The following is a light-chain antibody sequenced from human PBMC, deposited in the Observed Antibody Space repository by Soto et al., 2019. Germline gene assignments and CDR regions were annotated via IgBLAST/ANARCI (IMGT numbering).Light chain of an antibody. V-gene: IGKV3-15*01. CDR1: QGVGIT. Sequence: EIVMTQSPATLSVSPGEGVTLSCRASQGVGITLAWYQQKPGQTPRLLIYNAFTRATGIPARFSGSGSGTEFTLTINSLQSEDSAVYYCQRYNDCPLTFGGGNKVEVK. J-gene: IGKJ4*01. CDR3: QRYNDCPLT. CDR2: NAF.